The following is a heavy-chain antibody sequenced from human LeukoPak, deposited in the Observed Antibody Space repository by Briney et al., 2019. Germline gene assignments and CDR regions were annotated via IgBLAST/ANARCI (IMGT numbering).Heavy chain of an antibody. CDR3: AKDIMRGWYVLDY. V-gene: IGHV3-9*01. Sequence: PGRSLRLSSAASGFTFDDYAMHWVRQAPGKGLEWVSGISWNSGSIGYADSVKGRFTISRDNAKNSLYLQMNSLRAEDTALYYCAKDIMRGWYVLDYWGQGTLVTVSS. CDR2: ISWNSGSI. D-gene: IGHD6-19*01. CDR1: GFTFDDYA. J-gene: IGHJ4*02.